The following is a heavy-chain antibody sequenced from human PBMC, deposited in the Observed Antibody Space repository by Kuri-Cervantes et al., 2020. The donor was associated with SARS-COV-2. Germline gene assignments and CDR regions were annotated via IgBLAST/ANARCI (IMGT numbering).Heavy chain of an antibody. CDR3: ARGLYSSSWYCPDY. CDR1: GFTFSSYD. CDR2: IGTAGDT. D-gene: IGHD6-13*01. V-gene: IGHV3-13*04. J-gene: IGHJ4*02. Sequence: GGSLRLSCAASGFTFSSYDMHWVRQATGEGLEWVSAIGTAGDTYYPGSVKGRFTISRENAKNSLYLQMNSLRAEDTAVYYCARGLYSSSWYCPDYWGQGTLVTVSS.